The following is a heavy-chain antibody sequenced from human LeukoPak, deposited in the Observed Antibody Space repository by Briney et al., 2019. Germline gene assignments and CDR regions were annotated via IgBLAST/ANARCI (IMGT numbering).Heavy chain of an antibody. Sequence: ASVKVSCKASGYTFTSYGISWVRQAPGQGPEWMGWISAYNGNTNYAQKLQGRVTMTTDTSTSTAYMELRSLRSDDTAVYYCAREAIFYYYDSSGRYYFDYWGQGTLVTVSS. CDR3: AREAIFYYYDSSGRYYFDY. CDR2: ISAYNGNT. J-gene: IGHJ4*02. V-gene: IGHV1-18*01. CDR1: GYTFTSYG. D-gene: IGHD3-22*01.